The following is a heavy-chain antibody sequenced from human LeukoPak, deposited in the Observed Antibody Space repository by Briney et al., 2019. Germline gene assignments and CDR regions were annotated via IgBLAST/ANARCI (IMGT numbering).Heavy chain of an antibody. CDR3: ARGRWYFDL. CDR1: GGSVSSGSYY. J-gene: IGHJ2*01. V-gene: IGHV4-61*01. Sequence: SETLSLTCTVSGGSVSSGSYYWSWIRQPPGKGLEWIGYIYNRGSTNYSPSLKSRVTISVDTSKNQFSLKLSSVTAADRAVYYCARGRWYFDLWGRGTLVTVSS. CDR2: IYNRGST.